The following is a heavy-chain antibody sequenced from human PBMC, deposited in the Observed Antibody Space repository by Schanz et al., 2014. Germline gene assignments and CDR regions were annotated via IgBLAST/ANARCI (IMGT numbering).Heavy chain of an antibody. D-gene: IGHD2-8*01. Sequence: EVQLVESGGGLVQPRGSLRLSCAASGFTVSTSYMSWVRQAPGKGLEWVSIIYSDGTTYYADSVKGRFTISRHTSKNTLYLQMNSLKPEDTAVYYCARPDARSRAFGVWGQGTLVTVSS. J-gene: IGHJ3*01. CDR1: GFTVSTSY. V-gene: IGHV3-53*04. CDR2: IYSDGTT. CDR3: ARPDARSRAFGV.